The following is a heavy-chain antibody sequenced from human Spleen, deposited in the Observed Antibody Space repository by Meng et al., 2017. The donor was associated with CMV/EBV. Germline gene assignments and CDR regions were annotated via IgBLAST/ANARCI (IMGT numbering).Heavy chain of an antibody. CDR3: ARDHAALSYGSGPGDY. V-gene: IGHV4-34*01. J-gene: IGHJ4*02. D-gene: IGHD3-10*01. CDR1: GESFSGYY. CDR2: INHSGST. Sequence: YGESFSGYYWSRIRQPPGKGLEWIEEINHSGSTNYNPSLKSRVTISVDTSKNQFSLKLSSVTAADTAVYYCARDHAALSYGSGPGDYWGQGTLVTVSS.